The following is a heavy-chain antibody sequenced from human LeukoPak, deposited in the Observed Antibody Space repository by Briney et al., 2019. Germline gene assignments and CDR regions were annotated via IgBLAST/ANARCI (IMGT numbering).Heavy chain of an antibody. J-gene: IGHJ3*02. CDR2: ISAYNGNT. CDR3: ARVFELRVCYYDSSGYCPNAFDI. V-gene: IGHV1-18*01. Sequence: ASVKVSCKASGYTFTSYGISWVRQAPGQGLEWMGWISAYNGNTNYAQKPQGRVTMTTDTSTSTAYMELRSLRSDDTAVYYCARVFELRVCYYDSSGYCPNAFDIWGQGTMVTVSS. CDR1: GYTFTSYG. D-gene: IGHD3-22*01.